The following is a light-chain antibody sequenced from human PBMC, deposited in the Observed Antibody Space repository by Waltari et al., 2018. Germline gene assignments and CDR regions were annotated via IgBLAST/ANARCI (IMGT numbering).Light chain of an antibody. CDR2: WAS. CDR3: QQYYSTPHT. J-gene: IGKJ1*01. V-gene: IGKV4-1*01. CDR1: QNVLHSSNNWNY. Sequence: DIVMTQYPDSLAVSLGERATINCRSSQNVLHSSNNWNYLTWYQQKPGQPPKLLIYWASTRESGVPDRFSGSGSGTDFTLTISSLQAEDVAVYYCQQYYSTPHTFGQGTKVEIK.